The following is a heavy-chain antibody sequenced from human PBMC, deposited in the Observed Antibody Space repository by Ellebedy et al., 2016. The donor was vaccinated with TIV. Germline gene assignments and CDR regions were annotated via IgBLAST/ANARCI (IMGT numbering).Heavy chain of an antibody. CDR2: IYYSGST. J-gene: IGHJ4*02. D-gene: IGHD5-24*01. CDR1: GGSFSGYY. CDR3: ARDSKWLDY. Sequence: SETLSLXCAVYGGSFSGYYWSWIRQPPGKGLEWIGYIYYSGSTNYNPSLKSRVTISVDTSKNQFSLKLSSVTAADTAVYYCARDSKWLDYWGQGTLVTVSS. V-gene: IGHV4-59*01.